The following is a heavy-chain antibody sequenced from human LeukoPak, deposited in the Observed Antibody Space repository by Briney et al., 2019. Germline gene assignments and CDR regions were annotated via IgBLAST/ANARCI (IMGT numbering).Heavy chain of an antibody. CDR2: IYSGGST. Sequence: GGSLRLSCAASGFTVSSNYMSWVRQAPGKGLEWVSVIYSGGSTYYADSVKGRFTISRDNSKNTLYLQMNSLRAEDTAVCYCARGGLGHCSGGSCYSEPHWGQGTLVTVSS. J-gene: IGHJ4*02. D-gene: IGHD2-15*01. CDR1: GFTVSSNY. CDR3: ARGGLGHCSGGSCYSEPH. V-gene: IGHV3-66*01.